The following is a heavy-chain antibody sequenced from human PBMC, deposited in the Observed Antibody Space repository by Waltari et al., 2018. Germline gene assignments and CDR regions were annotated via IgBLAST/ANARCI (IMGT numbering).Heavy chain of an antibody. D-gene: IGHD2-15*01. CDR2: FSYNANT. V-gene: IGHV4-39*01. J-gene: IGHJ4*02. CDR1: GGPISSTHYY. Sequence: QLQLQESGPGLVKPSETLSLTCSVPGGPISSTHYYWGWIRQPPGKGLEWIGSFSYNANTYYNPSLKSRITISVDTSKNQFSLQLRSVTAADTAMYYCARPGRVGGGSLMGLDYWGQGTLVTVSS. CDR3: ARPGRVGGGSLMGLDY.